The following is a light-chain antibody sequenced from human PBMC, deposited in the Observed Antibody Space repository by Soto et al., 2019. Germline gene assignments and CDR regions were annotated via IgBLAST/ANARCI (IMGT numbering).Light chain of an antibody. J-gene: IGKJ1*01. V-gene: IGKV1-17*01. CDR3: LQHYDYSWT. CDR2: AVS. Sequence: DIQMTQFPSSLSASVGDRVTITCRASQYIGHYLGWYQQKPGKPPKRLIYAVSNLQSGVPFRFSGGASGTDFTLTINSLQPEDFATYFCLQHYDYSWTFGQGTKVEIK. CDR1: QYIGHY.